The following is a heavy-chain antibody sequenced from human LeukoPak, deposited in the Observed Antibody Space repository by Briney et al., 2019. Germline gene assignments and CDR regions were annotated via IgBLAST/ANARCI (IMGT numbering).Heavy chain of an antibody. CDR1: GGSINSYY. J-gene: IGHJ4*02. Sequence: SETLSLTCTVSGGSINSYYWSWIRQPPGKGLEWIGYIYYAGSTNYNPSLKSRITISVDTSKNQFSLKLTSVTAADTAVYYCAREQNYYGSGSFLGGIDYWGQGTLVTVSS. CDR3: AREQNYYGSGSFLGGIDY. V-gene: IGHV4-59*12. CDR2: IYYAGST. D-gene: IGHD3-10*01.